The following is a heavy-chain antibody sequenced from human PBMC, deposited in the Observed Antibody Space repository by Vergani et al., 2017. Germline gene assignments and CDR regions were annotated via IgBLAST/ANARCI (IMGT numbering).Heavy chain of an antibody. CDR3: TTDPRYCGDGSCYWLRDHHYYGMDV. Sequence: EVHLLESGGGLVQSGGSLRLSCAASGFTFSNSAVSWVRQAPGRGLAWVSSISGPGLSTYYADSVKGRFSISRDNSKNTVFLQMNGLKTEDIGVYYCTTDPRYCGDGSCYWLRDHHYYGMDVWGQGTTVTVSS. D-gene: IGHD2-21*01. J-gene: IGHJ6*02. V-gene: IGHV3-23*01. CDR1: GFTFSNSA. CDR2: ISGPGLST.